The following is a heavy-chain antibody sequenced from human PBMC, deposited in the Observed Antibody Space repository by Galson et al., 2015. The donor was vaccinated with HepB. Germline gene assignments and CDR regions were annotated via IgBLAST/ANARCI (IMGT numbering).Heavy chain of an antibody. Sequence: SLRLSCAASGFTFANYALSWVRQAPGKGLEWVSSISDSGSSTHYADSVKGRFTISRDNSKNTLYLQMSSLKASDTAMYYCARFWAVQDIVVVPAAIRGNWFDPRGQGTLVTVSS. V-gene: IGHV3-23*01. J-gene: IGHJ5*02. D-gene: IGHD2-2*02. CDR3: ARFWAVQDIVVVPAAIRGNWFDP. CDR2: ISDSGSST. CDR1: GFTFANYA.